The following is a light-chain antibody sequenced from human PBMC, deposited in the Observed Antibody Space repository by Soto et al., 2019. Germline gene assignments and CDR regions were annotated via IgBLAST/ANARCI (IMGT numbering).Light chain of an antibody. V-gene: IGKV3-15*01. CDR3: QQYNNWPQT. Sequence: ETMMTQSPDTLSVSLGERATLSCRASQSLRSSLAWYQQQPGQAPRLLIYDASTRATGIPARFSGSGSGTDFTLPISGLQSEDFAVYYCQQYNNWPQTFGQGTKVEIK. CDR2: DAS. CDR1: QSLRSS. J-gene: IGKJ1*01.